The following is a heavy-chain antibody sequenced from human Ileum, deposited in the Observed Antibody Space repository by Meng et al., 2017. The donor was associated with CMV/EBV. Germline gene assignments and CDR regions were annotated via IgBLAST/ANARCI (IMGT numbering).Heavy chain of an antibody. CDR2: VYHSGST. CDR1: GGSITTDYYW. V-gene: IGHV4-39*01. J-gene: IGHJ4*02. Sequence: SETLSLTCTVSGGSITTDYYWWDWIRQAPGKGLEWIANVYHSGSTYNNPSLEGRLSISVDTSKNQFSLKLTSVTAADTAVYYCARHWRGYCSSTSCTSNYFDYWGQGILVTVSS. D-gene: IGHD2-2*03. CDR3: ARHWRGYCSSTSCTSNYFDY.